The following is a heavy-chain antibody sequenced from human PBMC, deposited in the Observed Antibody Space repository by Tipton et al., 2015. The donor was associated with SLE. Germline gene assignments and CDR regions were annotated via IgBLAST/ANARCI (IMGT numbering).Heavy chain of an antibody. J-gene: IGHJ4*02. CDR1: GASISSTNW. V-gene: IGHV4-4*02. D-gene: IGHD2-8*02. CDR2: IYHGGHT. CDR3: ASLLPGHCTGGVCYTDY. Sequence: TLSLTCAVSGASISSTNWWSWVRQPPGKGLEWIGEIYHGGHTNNNPSLKSRVTISVDKSKNQFSLRLSSVTAADTAVYYCASLLPGHCTGGVCYTDYWGQGTLVTVSS.